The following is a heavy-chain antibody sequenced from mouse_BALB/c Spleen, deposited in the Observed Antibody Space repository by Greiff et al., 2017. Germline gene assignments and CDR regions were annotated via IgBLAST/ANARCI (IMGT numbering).Heavy chain of an antibody. CDR3: ARPEIYGNYGAMDY. J-gene: IGHJ4*01. CDR1: GFTFSSYG. D-gene: IGHD2-1*01. V-gene: IGHV5-6*02. Sequence: DVKLVESGGDLVKPGGSLKLSCAASGFTFSSYGMSWVRQTPDKRLEWVATISSGGSYTYYPDSVKGRFTISRDNAKNTLYLQMSSLKSEDTAMYYCARPEIYGNYGAMDYWGQGTSVTVSS. CDR2: ISSGGSYT.